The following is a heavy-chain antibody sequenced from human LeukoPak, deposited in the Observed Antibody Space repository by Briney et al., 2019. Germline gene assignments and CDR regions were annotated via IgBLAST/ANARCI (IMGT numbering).Heavy chain of an antibody. D-gene: IGHD3-10*01. CDR2: IKSKTDGGTT. V-gene: IGHV3-15*01. CDR3: TTDYPVLLWFGELIDY. Sequence: TGGSLRLSCAASGFTFSNAWMSWVRQAPGKGLEWVGRIKSKTDGGTTDYAAPVKGRFTISRDDSKNTLCLQMNSLKTEDTAVYYCTTDYPVLLWFGELIDYWGQGTLVTVSS. J-gene: IGHJ4*02. CDR1: GFTFSNAW.